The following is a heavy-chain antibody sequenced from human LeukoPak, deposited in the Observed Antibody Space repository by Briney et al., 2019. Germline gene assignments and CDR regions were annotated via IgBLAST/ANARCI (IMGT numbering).Heavy chain of an antibody. CDR3: AREGSGFTIFGVVISPNYYYYYYGMDV. CDR1: GYTFTSYG. Sequence: GASVKVSCKASGYTFTSYGISWVRQAPGQGLEWMGWISAYNGNTNYAQKLQGRVTMTTDTSTSTAYMELRSLRSDDTAVYYCAREGSGFTIFGVVISPNYYYYYYGMDVWGQGTTVTVSS. CDR2: ISAYNGNT. D-gene: IGHD3-3*01. V-gene: IGHV1-18*01. J-gene: IGHJ6*02.